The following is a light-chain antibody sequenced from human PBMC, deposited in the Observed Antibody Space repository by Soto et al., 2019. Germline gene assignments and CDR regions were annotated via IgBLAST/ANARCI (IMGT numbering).Light chain of an antibody. J-gene: IGKJ1*01. CDR2: GAS. Sequence: DIRLTQSPSTLSSSFGDRVTITFRASQRIATWLAWYQHQPGSAPKLLIYGASTLQSGVPSRFSGRGSGTEFTLTISSLQPDDFATYYCQQYNSYWTFGQGTKVDIK. CDR1: QRIATW. V-gene: IGKV1-5*01. CDR3: QQYNSYWT.